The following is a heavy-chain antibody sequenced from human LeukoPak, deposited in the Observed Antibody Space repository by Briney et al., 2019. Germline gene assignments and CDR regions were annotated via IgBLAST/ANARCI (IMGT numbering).Heavy chain of an antibody. CDR3: AKTKGYYDY. CDR2: ISGSSGNT. Sequence: GGSLRHCCAASGFPFSCYVMSWVRQAPGKGLKWVSYISGSSGNTYYADSVKGRCTISRDNSKSTVYQQMNSLRAEDTAVYHCAKTKGYYDYWGQGTLVTVSS. V-gene: IGHV3-23*01. D-gene: IGHD3-22*01. J-gene: IGHJ4*02. CDR1: GFPFSCYV.